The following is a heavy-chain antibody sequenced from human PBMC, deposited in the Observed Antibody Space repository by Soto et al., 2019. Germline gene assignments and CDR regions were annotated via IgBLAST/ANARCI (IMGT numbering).Heavy chain of an antibody. Sequence: GGSLRLSCATSGFTFSSYEMNWVRQAPGKGLEWVSYISSSGSTIYYADSVKGRFTISRDNAKNSLYLQMDSLRAEDTAVYYCARDQEAGSFFPYHYRMDVWGEGTTVTVS. V-gene: IGHV3-48*03. CDR1: GFTFSSYE. CDR3: ARDQEAGSFFPYHYRMDV. CDR2: ISSSGSTI. D-gene: IGHD6-13*01. J-gene: IGHJ6*02.